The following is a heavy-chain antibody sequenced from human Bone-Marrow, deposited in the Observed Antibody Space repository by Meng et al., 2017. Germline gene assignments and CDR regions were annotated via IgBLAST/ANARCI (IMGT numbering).Heavy chain of an antibody. J-gene: IGHJ6*02. CDR1: GFTFSSYW. Sequence: GESLKIFCAASGFTFSSYWMHWVRQAPGKGLVWVSRINSDGSSTSYADSVKGRFTISRDNAKNTLYLQMNSLRAEDTAVYYCARVESTYDSGSYLFLHIYGMDVWGQGTAVTVSS. V-gene: IGHV3-74*01. CDR2: INSDGSST. D-gene: IGHD1-26*01. CDR3: ARVESTYDSGSYLFLHIYGMDV.